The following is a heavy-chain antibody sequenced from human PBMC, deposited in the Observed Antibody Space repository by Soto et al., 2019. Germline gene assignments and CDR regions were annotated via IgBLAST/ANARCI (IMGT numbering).Heavy chain of an antibody. D-gene: IGHD6-13*01. CDR1: GFTFSSYS. CDR3: AKDLALPRLAAVGSFDY. CDR2: ISYDGSNK. Sequence: GGSLRLSCAASGFTFSSYSMNWVRQAPGKGLEWVAVISYDGSNKYYADSVKGRFIISRDNSKDTMFLQMNSLRGDDTAIYYCAKDLALPRLAAVGSFDYWGQGTLVTVSS. J-gene: IGHJ4*02. V-gene: IGHV3-30*18.